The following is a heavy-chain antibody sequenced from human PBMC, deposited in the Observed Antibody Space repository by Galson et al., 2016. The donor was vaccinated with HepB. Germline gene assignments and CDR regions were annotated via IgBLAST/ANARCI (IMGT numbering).Heavy chain of an antibody. CDR3: GKHGGFDY. D-gene: IGHD3-16*01. CDR2: ISAEGSTT. CDR1: GFTFTTFA. V-gene: IGHV3-23*01. J-gene: IGHJ4*02. Sequence: SLRLSCAASGFTFTTFAMSWVRQAPGQGLEWVSAISAEGSTTYYADSVKGRFSISRDTSKNTLYLQMNSLRAGDTAVYYCGKHGGFDYWGQGALVTVSS.